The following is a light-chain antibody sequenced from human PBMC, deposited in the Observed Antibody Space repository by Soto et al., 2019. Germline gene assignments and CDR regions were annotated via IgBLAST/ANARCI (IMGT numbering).Light chain of an antibody. CDR2: GAS. V-gene: IGKV3-20*01. Sequence: EIVLTQSPGTLSLSPGERATLSCTASETIGMASLAWYQQKHGQAPRLVIYGASKTALGIPDRFSGSTSGTVFNLSISRLEPEDSAVYHCLQHGSAPYTFGQGTRLEIK. CDR3: LQHGSAPYT. CDR1: ETIGMAS. J-gene: IGKJ2*01.